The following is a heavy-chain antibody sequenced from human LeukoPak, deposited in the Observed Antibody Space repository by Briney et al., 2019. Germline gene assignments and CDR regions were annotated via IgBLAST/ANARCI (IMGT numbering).Heavy chain of an antibody. D-gene: IGHD3-3*01. CDR1: GYTFTSYD. CDR3: ARGEYDFWSGYRVDY. Sequence: GASVKVSCKASGYTFTSYDINWVRQATGQGLEWMGWMNPNSGNTGYAQKFQGRVTITGNTSISTAYMELSSLRSEDTAVYYCARGEYDFWSGYRVDYWGQGTLVTVSS. V-gene: IGHV1-8*03. J-gene: IGHJ4*02. CDR2: MNPNSGNT.